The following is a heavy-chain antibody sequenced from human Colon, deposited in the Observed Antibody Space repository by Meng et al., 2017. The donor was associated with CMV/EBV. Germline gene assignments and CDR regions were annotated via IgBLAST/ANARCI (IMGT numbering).Heavy chain of an antibody. Sequence: HGQLVQYGTKVKKPGASVKVSCKTSGYTFTANHLHWVRQAPGQGLEWMGWIYPQDGGTYFAQKFQDRVTLTRDTSITTAYMELSGLTSDDTVIYYCVRESWYFDFWGEGTLVTVSS. J-gene: IGHJ4*02. CDR2: IYPQDGGT. CDR3: VRESWYFDF. D-gene: IGHD6-13*01. V-gene: IGHV1-2*02. CDR1: GYTFTANH.